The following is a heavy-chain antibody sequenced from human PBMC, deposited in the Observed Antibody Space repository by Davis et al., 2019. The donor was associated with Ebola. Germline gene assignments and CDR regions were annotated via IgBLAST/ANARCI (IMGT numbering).Heavy chain of an antibody. Sequence: GESLKISCKGSGYSFTSYWIGWVRQMPGKGLEWMGIIYPGDSDTRYSPSFQGQVTISADKSISTASLQWSRLKASDTAMYYCAAFRDTRTSDAFDIWGQGTMVTVSS. CDR1: GYSFTSYW. J-gene: IGHJ3*02. D-gene: IGHD1-7*01. CDR2: IYPGDSDT. V-gene: IGHV5-51*01. CDR3: AAFRDTRTSDAFDI.